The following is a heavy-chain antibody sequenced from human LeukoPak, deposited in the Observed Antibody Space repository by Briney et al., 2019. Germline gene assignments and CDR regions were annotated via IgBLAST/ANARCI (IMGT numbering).Heavy chain of an antibody. D-gene: IGHD3-22*01. Sequence: SETLSLTCAVYGGSFSGYFWSCIRQPPGKGLEWIGEINHSGSTNYNPSLKSRVTISVDTSKDQFSLKLSSVTAADTAVYYCARDFVITYYYDSSGYFRTPYFDYWGQGTLVTVSS. V-gene: IGHV4-34*01. J-gene: IGHJ4*02. CDR3: ARDFVITYYYDSSGYFRTPYFDY. CDR2: INHSGST. CDR1: GGSFSGYF.